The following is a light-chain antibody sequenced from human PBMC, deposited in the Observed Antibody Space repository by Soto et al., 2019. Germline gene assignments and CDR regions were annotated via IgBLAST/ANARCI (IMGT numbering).Light chain of an antibody. Sequence: EIVMTESPATLSVSTGERANLSCRASHSVSSNLAWYQQSPGQAPRLLIFDAAIRATGIPASFSGSGSGTEFTLTISSLQSEDFTVYYCQQYNNWPWTFGQGTKVDIK. J-gene: IGKJ1*01. CDR3: QQYNNWPWT. CDR2: DAA. V-gene: IGKV3-15*01. CDR1: HSVSSN.